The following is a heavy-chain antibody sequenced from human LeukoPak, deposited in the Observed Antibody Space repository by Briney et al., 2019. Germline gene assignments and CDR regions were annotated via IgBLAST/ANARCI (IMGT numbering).Heavy chain of an antibody. V-gene: IGHV1-69*05. Sequence: SVKVSCKASGGTLSSYAISWVRQAPGQGLEWMGGIIPIFGTANYAQKFQGRVTITTDESTSTAYMELSSLRSEDTAVYYCALRFRGGFDPWGQGTLVTVSS. CDR1: GGTLSSYA. CDR3: ALRFRGGFDP. J-gene: IGHJ5*02. CDR2: IIPIFGTA. D-gene: IGHD3-10*01.